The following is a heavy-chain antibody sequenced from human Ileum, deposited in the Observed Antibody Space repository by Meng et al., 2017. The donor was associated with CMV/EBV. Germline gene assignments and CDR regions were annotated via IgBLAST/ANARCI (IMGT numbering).Heavy chain of an antibody. CDR3: ARGWDNNKVGVH. CDR1: VWSLRDSY. Sequence: QAQLEKCGSGLLKSSETLSLTCAVHVWSLRDSYWTWIRQAPGKGLEWIGEIHPSGITNYNPSLESRVTISEDTSNNQFSLRLTSLTAGDTAVYYCARGWDNNKVGVHWGQGTLVTVS. D-gene: IGHD1/OR15-1a*01. J-gene: IGHJ4*02. V-gene: IGHV4-34*01. CDR2: IHPSGIT.